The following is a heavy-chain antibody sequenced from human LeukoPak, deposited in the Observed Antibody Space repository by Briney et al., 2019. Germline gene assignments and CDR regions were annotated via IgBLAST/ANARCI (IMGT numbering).Heavy chain of an antibody. CDR3: ARGLFGYASSLGY. Sequence: SGGSLRLSCAASGFTFSSYGMHWVRQAPGKGLEWVAVISYDGSNKYYADSVKGRFTISRDNSKNTLYLQMNSLRAEDTAVYYCARGLFGYASSLGYWGQGTLVTVSA. CDR1: GFTFSSYG. CDR2: ISYDGSNK. J-gene: IGHJ4*02. V-gene: IGHV3-30*03. D-gene: IGHD3-10*02.